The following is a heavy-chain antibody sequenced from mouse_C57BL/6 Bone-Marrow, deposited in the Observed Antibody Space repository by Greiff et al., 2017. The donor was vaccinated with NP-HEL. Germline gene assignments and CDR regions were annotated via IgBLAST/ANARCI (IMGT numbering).Heavy chain of an antibody. CDR1: GYTFTDYY. Sequence: QVQLQQSGAELVRPGASVKLSCKASGYTFTDYYINWVKQRPGQGLEWIARIYPGSGNTYYNEKFKGKATLTAEKSSSTAYMQLSSLTSEDSAVYFCARSPPITTVVAHYAMDYWGQGTSVTVSS. CDR3: ARSPPITTVVAHYAMDY. V-gene: IGHV1-76*01. D-gene: IGHD1-1*01. CDR2: IYPGSGNT. J-gene: IGHJ4*01.